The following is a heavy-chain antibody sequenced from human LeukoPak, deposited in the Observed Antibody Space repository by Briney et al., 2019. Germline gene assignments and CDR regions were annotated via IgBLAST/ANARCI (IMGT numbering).Heavy chain of an antibody. Sequence: PSETLSLTCTVSGGSISSYYWSWIRQPPGKGLEWIGYIYYSGSTNYNPSLKSRVTISVDTSKNQFSLELSSVTAADTAVYYCARHLGLYSPFDYWGQGTLVTVSS. D-gene: IGHD3-16*01. V-gene: IGHV4-59*08. CDR3: ARHLGLYSPFDY. CDR1: GGSISSYY. J-gene: IGHJ4*02. CDR2: IYYSGST.